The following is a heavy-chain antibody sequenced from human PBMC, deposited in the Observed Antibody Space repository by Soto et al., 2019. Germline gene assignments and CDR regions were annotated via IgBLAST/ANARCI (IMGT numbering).Heavy chain of an antibody. V-gene: IGHV3-23*01. D-gene: IGHD3-3*01. CDR3: AKGPTIFGVVITFEYYYGLDV. CDR1: GFTFSRNA. J-gene: IGHJ6*02. CDR2: ISGSGDST. Sequence: PGGSLRLSCAASGFTFSRNAMSWVRQAPGKGLDWVSAISGSGDSTYYTDSVKGRFTISRDYSKNTLYLQMNSLRAEDTAIYYCAKGPTIFGVVITFEYYYGLDVWGQGTTVTVSS.